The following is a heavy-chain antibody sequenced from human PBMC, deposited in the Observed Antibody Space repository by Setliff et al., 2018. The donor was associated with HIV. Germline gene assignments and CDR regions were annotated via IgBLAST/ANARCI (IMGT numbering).Heavy chain of an antibody. Sequence: ASVKVSCKASGFSFSRHYIHWVRQAPGQGLEWMGMINPSDGIPSYAQKFQGRVVVTRDTSRSTVYMELSSLRSEDTAVYFCTRAFPPMIPAAFDIWGLGTLVTVPS. J-gene: IGHJ3*02. D-gene: IGHD3-22*01. V-gene: IGHV1-46*01. CDR3: TRAFPPMIPAAFDI. CDR2: INPSDGIP. CDR1: GFSFSRHY.